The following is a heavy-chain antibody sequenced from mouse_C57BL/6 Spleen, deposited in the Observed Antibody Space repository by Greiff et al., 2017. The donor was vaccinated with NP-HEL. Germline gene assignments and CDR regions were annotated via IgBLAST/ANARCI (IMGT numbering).Heavy chain of an antibody. Sequence: QVQLQQSGPELVKPGASVKISCKASGYAFSSSWMNWVKQRPGKGLEWIGRIYPGDGDTKYNGKFKGKATLTADKSSSTAYMQLSSLTSDVSAVYFFARYGMVTTTFYYAMDYWGQGTSVTVSS. CDR1: GYAFSSSW. V-gene: IGHV1-82*01. J-gene: IGHJ4*01. CDR2: IYPGDGDT. CDR3: ARYGMVTTTFYYAMDY. D-gene: IGHD2-2*01.